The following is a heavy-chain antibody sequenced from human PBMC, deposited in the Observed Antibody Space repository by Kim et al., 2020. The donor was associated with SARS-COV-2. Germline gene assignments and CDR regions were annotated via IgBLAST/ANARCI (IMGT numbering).Heavy chain of an antibody. CDR3: ARDGDILTPFDY. D-gene: IGHD3-9*01. J-gene: IGHJ4*02. V-gene: IGHV4-34*01. Sequence: NYTPSLKSRVTISVDTSKNQFSLKLSSVTAADTAVYYCARDGDILTPFDYWGQGTLVTVSS.